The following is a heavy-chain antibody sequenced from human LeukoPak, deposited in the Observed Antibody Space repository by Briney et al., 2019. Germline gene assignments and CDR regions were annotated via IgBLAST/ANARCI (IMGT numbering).Heavy chain of an antibody. Sequence: SETLSLTCAVYGGSFSDYYWTWIRQPPGKGLEWIGEINHSGSTNYNPSLKSRVTISVDTSKNQFSLKLSSVTAADTAVYCCARETDSSGYLGDYYYGMDVWGQGTTVTVSS. CDR1: GGSFSDYY. V-gene: IGHV4-34*01. D-gene: IGHD3-22*01. CDR2: INHSGST. J-gene: IGHJ6*02. CDR3: ARETDSSGYLGDYYYGMDV.